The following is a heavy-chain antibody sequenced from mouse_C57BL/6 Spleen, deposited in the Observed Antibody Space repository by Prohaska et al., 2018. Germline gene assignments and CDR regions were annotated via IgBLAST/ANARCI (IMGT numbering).Heavy chain of an antibody. V-gene: IGHV1-55*01. CDR3: ARRDYYGSSWYFDV. CDR2: IYPGSGST. J-gene: IGHJ1*03. CDR1: GYTFTSYW. D-gene: IGHD1-1*01. Sequence: GYTFTSYWITWVKQRPGQCLAWIGDIYPGSGSTNYNEKFKSKATLTVDTSSSTAYMQLSSLTSEDSAVYYCARRDYYGSSWYFDVGGTGTTVTVSS.